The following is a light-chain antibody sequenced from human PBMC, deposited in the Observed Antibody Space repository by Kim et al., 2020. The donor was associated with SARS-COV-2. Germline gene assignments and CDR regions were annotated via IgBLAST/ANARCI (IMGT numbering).Light chain of an antibody. J-gene: IGKJ2*04. CDR1: QSVLSSSNNEHY. V-gene: IGKV4-1*01. CDR3: QQYYSSPCS. Sequence: RANINCKSSQSVLSSSNNEHYLAWYQQKPGQPPKLLLYWASTRESGVPDRFSGGGSGTDFTLTISSLQAEDVAVYYCQQYYSSPCSFGQGTKLEI. CDR2: WAS.